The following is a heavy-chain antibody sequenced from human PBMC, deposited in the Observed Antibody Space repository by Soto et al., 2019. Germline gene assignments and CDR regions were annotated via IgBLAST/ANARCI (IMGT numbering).Heavy chain of an antibody. CDR3: ARVGYGASAY. CDR1: GGSVSSGSYY. J-gene: IGHJ4*02. D-gene: IGHD4-17*01. CDR2: IYYSGST. V-gene: IGHV4-61*01. Sequence: ETLSLTCTVSGGSVSSGSYYWSWIRQPPGKGLEWIGYIYYSGSTNYNPSLKSRVTILVDTSKNQFSLKLSSVTAADTAVYYCARVGYGASAYWGQGTLVTVSS.